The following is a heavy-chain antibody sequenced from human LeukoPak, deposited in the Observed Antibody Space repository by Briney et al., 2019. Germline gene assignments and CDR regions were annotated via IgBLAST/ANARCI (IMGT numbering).Heavy chain of an antibody. J-gene: IGHJ6*02. V-gene: IGHV1-18*04. D-gene: IGHD3-10*01. Sequence: ASVKVSCKASGYTFTNFGISWVRQAPGQGLEWMGWISAYNGNTNYAQKLQGRVTMTTDTSTSTAYMELRSLRSDDTAVYYCARGIQYYYGSGEDYYYGMDVWGQGTTVTVSS. CDR2: ISAYNGNT. CDR3: ARGIQYYYGSGEDYYYGMDV. CDR1: GYTFTNFG.